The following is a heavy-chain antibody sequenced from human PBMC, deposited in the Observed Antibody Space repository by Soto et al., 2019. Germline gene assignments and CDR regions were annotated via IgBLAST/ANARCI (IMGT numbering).Heavy chain of an antibody. D-gene: IGHD3-3*01. J-gene: IGHJ6*02. CDR3: ARDPHYDFWSGSYYYGMDV. CDR1: GGTFSSYA. V-gene: IGHV1-69*01. CDR2: IIPIFGTA. Sequence: VQLVQSGAEVKKPGSSVKVSCKASGGTFSSYAISWVRQAPGQGLEWMGGIIPIFGTANYAQKFQGRVTITADESTSTAYMELSSLRSEDTAVYYCARDPHYDFWSGSYYYGMDVWGQGTTVTVSS.